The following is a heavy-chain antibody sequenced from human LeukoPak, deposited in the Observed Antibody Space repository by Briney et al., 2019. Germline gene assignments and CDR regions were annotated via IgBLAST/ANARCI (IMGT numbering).Heavy chain of an antibody. CDR1: GGSISSYY. J-gene: IGHJ5*02. D-gene: IGHD2-2*01. CDR3: ARGLTVVPAAIVYWFDP. V-gene: IGHV4-4*07. Sequence: PSETLSLTCTVSGGSISSYYRSWIRQPAGKGLEWIGRIYTSGSTNYNPSLKSRVTMSVDTSKNQFSLKLSSVTAADTAVYYCARGLTVVPAAIVYWFDPWGQGTLVTVSS. CDR2: IYTSGST.